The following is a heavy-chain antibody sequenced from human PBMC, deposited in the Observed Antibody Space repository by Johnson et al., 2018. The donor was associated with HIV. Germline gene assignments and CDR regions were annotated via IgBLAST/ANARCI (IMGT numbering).Heavy chain of an antibody. CDR1: GFTFSSYS. Sequence: QEQLVESGGGVVQPGRSLRLSCAASGFTFSSYSVHWVRQAPGKGLEWVAVISFDGYNKYYAASVKGRFTISRDSSEKTLYLQMNSLRPEDTAVYYCARGLELYLDLGWDDAFDIWGQGTMVTVSS. J-gene: IGHJ3*02. V-gene: IGHV3-30-3*01. CDR3: ARGLELYLDLGWDDAFDI. D-gene: IGHD1-26*01. CDR2: ISFDGYNK.